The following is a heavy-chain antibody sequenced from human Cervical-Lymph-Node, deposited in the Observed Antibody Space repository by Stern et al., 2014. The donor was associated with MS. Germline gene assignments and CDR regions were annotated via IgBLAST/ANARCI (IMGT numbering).Heavy chain of an antibody. Sequence: EVQLVESGGGLVQPGGSLRLSCAASGFTFSSYWMHWVRQAPGQGLVWVSRISSDGTGASYADSVKGRFTISRDNAKNTLFLQMGSLRAEDTAVYYCARGHNIAMAGTYYYYGMDVWGQGTTVTVSS. CDR3: ARGHNIAMAGTYYYYGMDV. V-gene: IGHV3-74*02. D-gene: IGHD6-19*01. J-gene: IGHJ6*02. CDR1: GFTFSSYW. CDR2: ISSDGTGA.